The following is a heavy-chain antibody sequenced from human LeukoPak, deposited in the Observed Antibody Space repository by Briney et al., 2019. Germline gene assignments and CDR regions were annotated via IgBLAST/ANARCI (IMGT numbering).Heavy chain of an antibody. CDR1: GYSFTSYW. D-gene: IGHD2-2*01. J-gene: IGHJ5*02. Sequence: GESLKISCKGSGYSFTSYWIGWVRQMPGKGLEWMGIIYPGDSDTRYSPSFQGQVTISADKSISTAYLQWSSLKASDTAMYYCXXXXXXXXXTSCYDVLGFDPWGQGTLVTVSS. V-gene: IGHV5-51*01. CDR3: XXXXXXXXXTSCYDVLGFDP. CDR2: IYPGDSDT.